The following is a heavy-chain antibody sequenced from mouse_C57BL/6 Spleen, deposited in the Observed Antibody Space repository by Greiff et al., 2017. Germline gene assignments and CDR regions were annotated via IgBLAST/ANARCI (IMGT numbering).Heavy chain of an antibody. CDR3: ARDWDGWYFDV. J-gene: IGHJ1*03. CDR1: GYAFTNYL. D-gene: IGHD4-1*01. Sequence: QVQLQQSGAELVRPGTSVKVSCKASGYAFTNYLIEWVKQRPGQGLEWIGVINPGSGGTNYNEKFKGKATLTADKSSSTAYMQLSSLTSEDSAVYFGARDWDGWYFDVWGTGTTVTVSS. CDR2: INPGSGGT. V-gene: IGHV1-54*01.